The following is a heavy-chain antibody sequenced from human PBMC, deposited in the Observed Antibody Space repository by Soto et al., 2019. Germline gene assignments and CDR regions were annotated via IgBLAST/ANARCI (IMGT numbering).Heavy chain of an antibody. CDR1: GYTFTSYA. CDR2: INAGNGNT. CDR3: ARGNTSGSFQLFDL. D-gene: IGHD1-26*01. V-gene: IGHV1-3*01. Sequence: ASVKVSCKASGYTFTSYAMHWVRQAPGQRLEWMGWINAGNGNTKYSQKFQGRVTITRDPSASTVYMELSSLRSDDTAVYYCARGNTSGSFQLFDLWGQGTLVTVSS. J-gene: IGHJ4*02.